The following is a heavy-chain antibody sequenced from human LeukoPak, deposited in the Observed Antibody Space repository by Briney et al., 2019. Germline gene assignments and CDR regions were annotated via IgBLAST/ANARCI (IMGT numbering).Heavy chain of an antibody. V-gene: IGHV1-69*04. D-gene: IGHD3-9*01. CDR1: RGTFSSYA. CDR2: IIPILGIA. J-gene: IGHJ6*02. CDR3: ARTYDILTGDYYGMDV. Sequence: SVKVSCKASRGTFSSYAISWVRQAPGQGLEWMGRIIPILGIANYAQKFQGRVTITADKSTSTAYMELSSLRSEDTAVYYCARTYDILTGDYYGMDVWGQGTTVTVSS.